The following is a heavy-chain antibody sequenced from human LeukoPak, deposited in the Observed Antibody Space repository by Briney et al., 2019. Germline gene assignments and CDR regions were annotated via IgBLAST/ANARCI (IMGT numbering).Heavy chain of an antibody. CDR1: GGTFSSYT. J-gene: IGHJ3*02. D-gene: IGHD2-21*02. CDR3: ARVNCGGDCYSDRGAFDI. V-gene: IGHV1-69*13. Sequence: GASVKVSCKASGGTFSSYTITWVRQALGQGLEWMGGIIPIFGTANYAQKFQGRVTITADESTSTAYMELSSVRSKDTAVYYCARVNCGGDCYSDRGAFDIWGQGTMVTVSS. CDR2: IIPIFGTA.